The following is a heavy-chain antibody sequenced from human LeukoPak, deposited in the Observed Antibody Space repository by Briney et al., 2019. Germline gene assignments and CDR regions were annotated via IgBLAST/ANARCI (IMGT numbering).Heavy chain of an antibody. CDR3: ARGRAAAGTPYYYYYYYMDV. Sequence: GGSLRLSCAASVFTFDDYDMNWVRQAPGKGLEWVSGFNWNGDTTGYADSLKGRFTISRDNAKNSLYLQMNSLRAEDTAVYYCARGRAAAGTPYYYYYYYMDVWGEGTTVTVSS. J-gene: IGHJ6*03. V-gene: IGHV3-20*04. CDR1: VFTFDDYD. D-gene: IGHD6-13*01. CDR2: FNWNGDTT.